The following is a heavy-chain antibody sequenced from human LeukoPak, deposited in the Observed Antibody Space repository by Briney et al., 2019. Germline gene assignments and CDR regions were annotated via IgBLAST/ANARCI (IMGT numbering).Heavy chain of an antibody. CDR2: IMPLFGTA. V-gene: IGHV1-69*05. J-gene: IGHJ5*02. CDR1: GGTFNNSA. Sequence: SVKVSCKTSGGTFNNSAISWVRQAPGQGLEWLGGIMPLFGTAGYAQKFQGRVTITKDESTRAVYLELTSLTSDDTAVYYCARDVHGDYGSGWFDPWGQGTLVSVSS. D-gene: IGHD4-17*01. CDR3: ARDVHGDYGSGWFDP.